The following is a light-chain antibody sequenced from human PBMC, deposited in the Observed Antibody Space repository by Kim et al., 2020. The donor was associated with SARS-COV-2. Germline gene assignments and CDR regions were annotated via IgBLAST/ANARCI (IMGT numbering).Light chain of an antibody. J-gene: IGLJ2*01. CDR1: SGSDSTSSY. CDR3: MLYVGSGISI. V-gene: IGLV8-61*01. Sequence: QAVVTQEPSFSVSPGGTVTLTCGWSSGSDSTSSYPSWYQQTPGQTPRTLIYNTNTRSSGVPDRFSGSILGNKAALTITGAQADDESDYYCMLYVGSGISIFGGGTQLTVL. CDR2: NTN.